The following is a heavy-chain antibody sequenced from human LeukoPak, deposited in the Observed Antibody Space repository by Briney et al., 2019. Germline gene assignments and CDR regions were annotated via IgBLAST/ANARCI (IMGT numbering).Heavy chain of an antibody. CDR3: ANFIAASATGFQH. Sequence: PGGSLRLPCAASGITLSNYDMTWVRQAPGKGLEWVSDIRGSGGTYYADSVKGRFTLSRDNAKNTLYLQMSSLRAEDTAVYYCANFIAASATGFQHWGQGTLVTVSS. V-gene: IGHV3-23*01. CDR1: GITLSNYD. CDR2: IRGSGGT. D-gene: IGHD6-6*01. J-gene: IGHJ1*01.